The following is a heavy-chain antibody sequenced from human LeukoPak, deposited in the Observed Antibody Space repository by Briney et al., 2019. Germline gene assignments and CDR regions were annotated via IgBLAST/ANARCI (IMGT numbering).Heavy chain of an antibody. J-gene: IGHJ3*02. CDR3: AREVAVPAAMEDAFDI. CDR1: GFTFSSYE. V-gene: IGHV3-48*03. D-gene: IGHD2-2*01. Sequence: PGGSLRLSCAASGFTFSSYEMNWVRQAPEKGLEWVSYISSSGSTIYYADSVKGRFTISRDNAKNSLYLQMNSLRAEDTAVYYCAREVAVPAAMEDAFDIWGQGTMVTVSS. CDR2: ISSSGSTI.